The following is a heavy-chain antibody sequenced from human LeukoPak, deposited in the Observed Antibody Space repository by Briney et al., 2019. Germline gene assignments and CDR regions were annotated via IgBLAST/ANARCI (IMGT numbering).Heavy chain of an antibody. D-gene: IGHD1-26*01. Sequence: ASVKVSCKASGYTFTSYGISWVRQAPGQGLEWTGWIFTYSGKTNYAQKFQARVTMTTDTSTRTAYMELRSLRSDDTAVYDCARVGIPTWYYYFDSWGQGTLVTVSS. CDR2: IFTYSGKT. J-gene: IGHJ4*02. CDR3: ARVGIPTWYYYFDS. CDR1: GYTFTSYG. V-gene: IGHV1-18*01.